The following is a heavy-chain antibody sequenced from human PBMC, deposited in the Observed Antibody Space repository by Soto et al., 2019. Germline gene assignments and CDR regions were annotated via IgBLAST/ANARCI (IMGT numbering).Heavy chain of an antibody. D-gene: IGHD6-19*01. V-gene: IGHV3-13*01. CDR2: IGIAGDT. J-gene: IGHJ4*02. CDR1: GFIFSSYD. Sequence: GGSLRLSCAASGFIFSSYDMHWVRQPTGKGLEWVSAIGIAGDTYYPGSVKGRFTVSRENAKNSLYLQMNSLNAGDTAVYYCARDAVAGTGTSLHYWGQGTLVTVSS. CDR3: ARDAVAGTGTSLHY.